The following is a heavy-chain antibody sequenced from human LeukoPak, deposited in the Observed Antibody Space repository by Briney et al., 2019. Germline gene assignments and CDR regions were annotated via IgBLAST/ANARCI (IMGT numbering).Heavy chain of an antibody. CDR3: ARGRYSSGWYFDY. CDR1: GFTVSSNY. J-gene: IGHJ4*02. D-gene: IGHD6-19*01. Sequence: GGSLRLSCAASGFTVSSNYMSWVRQAPGKGLEWVSVIYSGGSTYYADSVKGRFTISRDNSKNTLYLQMNSQRAEDTAVYYCARGRYSSGWYFDYWGQGTLVTVSS. V-gene: IGHV3-53*01. CDR2: IYSGGST.